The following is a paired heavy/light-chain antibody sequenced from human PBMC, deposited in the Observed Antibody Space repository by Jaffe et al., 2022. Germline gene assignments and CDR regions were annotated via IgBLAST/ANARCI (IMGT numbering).Light chain of an antibody. V-gene: IGLV2-18*02. Sequence: QSALTQPPSVSGSPGQSVTISCTGTSIDVGTYNRVSWYQQPPGTAPKLMIYEVSNRPSGVPDRFSGSKSGNTASLTISGLQAEDEADYYCSSYTSSSTVVFGGGTKVTVL. CDR2: EVS. J-gene: IGLJ3*02. CDR1: SIDVGTYNR. CDR3: SSYTSSSTVV.
Heavy chain of an antibody. CDR3: ARQCCSSTSCYPDY. CDR2: MYYSGST. D-gene: IGHD2-2*01. V-gene: IGHV4-59*01. Sequence: QVPLQESGPGLVKPSETLSLTCTVSGGSISTYYWSWIRQPPGKGLEWIGYMYYSGSTNYNPSLKSRVTISVDTSKNQFSLRLSSVTAADTAVYYCARQCCSSTSCYPDYWGQGTLVTVSS. J-gene: IGHJ4*02. CDR1: GGSISTYY.